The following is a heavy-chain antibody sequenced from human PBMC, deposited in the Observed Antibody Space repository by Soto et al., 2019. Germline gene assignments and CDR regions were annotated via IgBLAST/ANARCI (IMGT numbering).Heavy chain of an antibody. Sequence: QLQLVQSGAEVKKPGSSVKVSCTATGGTFSSFSINWVRQAPGQGLEWMGGFIPIIGSSNYAQRFQGRLTITADEATSTSYLELGSLTSEDTAVFYWARGNALDIWGQGTWVTGSS. J-gene: IGHJ3*02. CDR2: FIPIIGSS. V-gene: IGHV1-69*01. CDR1: GGTFSSFS. CDR3: ARGNALDI.